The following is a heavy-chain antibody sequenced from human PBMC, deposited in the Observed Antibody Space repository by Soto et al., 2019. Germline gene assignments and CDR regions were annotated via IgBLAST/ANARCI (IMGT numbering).Heavy chain of an antibody. CDR3: ARTSMQSRGYSYGHGGMDV. Sequence: PGESLRISCKGSGYSFTSYLIDWVRQMPGKGLEWMGRIDPSDSYTNYSPSFQGHVTISADKSISTAYLQWSSLKASDTAMYYCARTSMQSRGYSYGHGGMDVWGQGTTVTVSS. V-gene: IGHV5-10-1*01. D-gene: IGHD5-18*01. CDR1: GYSFTSYL. J-gene: IGHJ6*02. CDR2: IDPSDSYT.